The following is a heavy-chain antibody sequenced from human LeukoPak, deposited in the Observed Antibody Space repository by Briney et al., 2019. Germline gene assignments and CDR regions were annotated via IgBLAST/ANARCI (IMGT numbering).Heavy chain of an antibody. D-gene: IGHD2-15*01. J-gene: IGHJ1*01. Sequence: GGSLRLSCAASGFTFSSYAMSWVRQAPGKGLEWVSYISSSSSTIYYADSVKGRFTISRDNAKNSLYLQMNSLRDEDTAVYYCAREGVVGLEYFQHWGQGTLVTVSS. CDR3: AREGVVGLEYFQH. V-gene: IGHV3-48*02. CDR2: ISSSSSTI. CDR1: GFTFSSYA.